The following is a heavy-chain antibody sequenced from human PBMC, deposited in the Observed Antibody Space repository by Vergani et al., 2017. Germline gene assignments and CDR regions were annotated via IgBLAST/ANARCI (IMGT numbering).Heavy chain of an antibody. CDR1: GGSISSSSYY. D-gene: IGHD3-22*01. V-gene: IGHV4-39*07. J-gene: IGHJ4*02. CDR2: IYYSGST. Sequence: QLQLPESGPGLVKPSETLSLTCTVSGGSISSSSYYWGWIRQPPGKGLEWIGSIYYSGSTYYNPSLKSRVTISVDTSKNQFSLKLSSVTAADTAVYYCARESGGYYHDSSGYYSGGYFDYWGQGTLVTVSS. CDR3: ARESGGYYHDSSGYYSGGYFDY.